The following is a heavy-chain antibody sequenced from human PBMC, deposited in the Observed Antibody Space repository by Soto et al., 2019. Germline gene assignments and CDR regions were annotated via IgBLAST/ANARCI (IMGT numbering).Heavy chain of an antibody. V-gene: IGHV4-39*01. J-gene: IGHJ3*02. D-gene: IGHD1-26*01. CDR1: GGSINIIDYY. Sequence: QLQLQESGPGLVKPSETLSLICAASGGSINIIDYYWDWIHQPPGKGLEWIGSIYYSGSTYSNPSLQSRVTISIDTSKNQFSLKLNSVTAADTAVYYCARHRRVGTTRAYAFEIWGQGTLVTVSS. CDR3: ARHRRVGTTRAYAFEI. CDR2: IYYSGST.